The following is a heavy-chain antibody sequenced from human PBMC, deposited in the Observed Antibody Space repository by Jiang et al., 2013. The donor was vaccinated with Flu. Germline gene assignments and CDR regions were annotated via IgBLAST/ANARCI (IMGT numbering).Heavy chain of an antibody. D-gene: IGHD3-3*01. J-gene: IGHJ4*02. CDR3: ARDQADGVGALDY. CDR2: INPNSGGT. CDR1: TGYY. V-gene: IGHV1-2*02. Sequence: TGYYMHWVRQAPGQGLEWMGWINPNSGGTNYAQKFQGRVTMTRDTSISTAYMELSRLRSDDTAVYYCARDQADGVGALDYWGQGTLVTVSS.